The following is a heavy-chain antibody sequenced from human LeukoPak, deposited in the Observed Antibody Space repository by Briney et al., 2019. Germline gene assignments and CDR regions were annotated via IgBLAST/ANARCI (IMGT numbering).Heavy chain of an antibody. J-gene: IGHJ3*02. CDR3: ARVKLNYYDSSTYAFDI. Sequence: SETLSLTCTVSGVSISSGSYYWSWIRQPAGKGLEWIGRIYNTGSTNYNPSLKSRVTISVDTSKNQFSLKLSSVTAADTAVYYCARVKLNYYDSSTYAFDIWGQGTMVTVSS. V-gene: IGHV4-61*02. CDR2: IYNTGST. CDR1: GVSISSGSYY. D-gene: IGHD3-22*01.